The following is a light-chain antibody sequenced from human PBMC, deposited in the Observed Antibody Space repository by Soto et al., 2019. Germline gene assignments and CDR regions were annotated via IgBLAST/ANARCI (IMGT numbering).Light chain of an antibody. V-gene: IGKV1-5*03. Sequence: DIQLTQSPSTLSASIGDRVTITCRASQSISTWLAWYQQKPGTAPKLLIYKASTLEGGVPSRFSGSRSGTEFTLTVSSLQPDDFATYYCQQYNDSFPYTFGQGTKREIK. J-gene: IGKJ2*01. CDR2: KAS. CDR3: QQYNDSFPYT. CDR1: QSISTW.